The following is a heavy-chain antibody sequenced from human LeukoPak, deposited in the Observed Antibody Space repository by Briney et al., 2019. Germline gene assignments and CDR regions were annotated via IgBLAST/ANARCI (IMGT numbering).Heavy chain of an antibody. J-gene: IGHJ4*02. CDR2: IYTSGST. D-gene: IGHD3-3*01. CDR1: GGSISSYY. CDR3: ATGKGFYDFWSGYHY. Sequence: KPSETLSLTCTVSGGSISSYYWSWIRQPAGKGLEWIGRIYTSGSTNYNPSLKSRVTISVDTSKNQFSLKLSSVTAADTAVYYCATGKGFYDFWSGYHYWGQGTLVTVSS. V-gene: IGHV4-4*07.